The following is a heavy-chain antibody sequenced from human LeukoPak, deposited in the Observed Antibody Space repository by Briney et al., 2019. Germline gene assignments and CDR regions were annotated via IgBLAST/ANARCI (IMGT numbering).Heavy chain of an antibody. CDR3: ARIRGYHDSSGYSFDY. Sequence: SETLSLTCTVSGGSIRGYYWSWIRKPPGKGLEWIGYIYDSGTINYNPSLNSRVTMPVDTSKNQFSLRLRSVTAADTAVYYCARIRGYHDSSGYSFDYWGQGTLVTVSS. CDR1: GGSIRGYY. J-gene: IGHJ4*02. D-gene: IGHD3-22*01. V-gene: IGHV4-59*01. CDR2: IYDSGTI.